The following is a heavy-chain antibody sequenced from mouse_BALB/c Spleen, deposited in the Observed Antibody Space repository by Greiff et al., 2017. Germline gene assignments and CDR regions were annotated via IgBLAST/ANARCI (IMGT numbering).Heavy chain of an antibody. CDR3: ARDGGNYYGSYWYFDV. Sequence: EVKLMESGGGLVQPGGSLRLSCATSGFTFTDYYMSWVRQPPGKALEWLGFIRNKANGYTTEYSASVKGRFTISRDNSQSILYLQMNTLRAEDSATYYCARDGGNYYGSYWYFDVWGAGTTVTVSS. D-gene: IGHD1-2*01. CDR1: GFTFTDYY. J-gene: IGHJ1*01. CDR2: IRNKANGYTT. V-gene: IGHV7-3*02.